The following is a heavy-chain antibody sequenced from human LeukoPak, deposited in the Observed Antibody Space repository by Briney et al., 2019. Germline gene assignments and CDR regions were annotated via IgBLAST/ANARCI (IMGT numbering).Heavy chain of an antibody. Sequence: GASVKVSCKAPGYTFTSYYIHWVRQAPGQGLEWMGIINPSGGSTGHAQKFQGRFTMTRDTSTSTVYMELSSLRSEDTAVYYCARDRTIGSFWAPVDTTIPFDYWGQGTLVTVSS. D-gene: IGHD5-12*01. J-gene: IGHJ4*02. CDR1: GYTFTSYY. V-gene: IGHV1-46*01. CDR2: INPSGGST. CDR3: ARDRTIGSFWAPVDTTIPFDY.